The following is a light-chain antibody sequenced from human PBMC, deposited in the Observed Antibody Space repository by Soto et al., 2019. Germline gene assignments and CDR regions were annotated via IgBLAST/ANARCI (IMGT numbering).Light chain of an antibody. V-gene: IGLV2-23*02. Sequence: QSALTQPASVSGSPGQSITISCTGTSSDVGSYNLVSWYQQYPGKAPKLMISEVNKRPSGVSNRFSGSKSGNTASLTISGLQAEDEAEYYCCSYAGSSTYVFGTGTKLTVL. CDR3: CSYAGSSTYV. CDR2: EVN. CDR1: SSDVGSYNL. J-gene: IGLJ1*01.